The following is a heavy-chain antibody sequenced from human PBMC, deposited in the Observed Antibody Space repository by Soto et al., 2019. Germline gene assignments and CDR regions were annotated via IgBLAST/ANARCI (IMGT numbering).Heavy chain of an antibody. V-gene: IGHV4-61*01. Sequence: NPSETLSLTCTVSGGSVSSGSYYWSWIRQPPGKGLEWIGYIYYSGSTNYNPSLKSRVTISVDTSKNQFSLKLSSVTAADTAVYYCARDRVNGPWGAWFDPWGQGTLVTGLL. CDR1: GGSVSSGSYY. D-gene: IGHD3-16*01. CDR2: IYYSGST. J-gene: IGHJ5*02. CDR3: ARDRVNGPWGAWFDP.